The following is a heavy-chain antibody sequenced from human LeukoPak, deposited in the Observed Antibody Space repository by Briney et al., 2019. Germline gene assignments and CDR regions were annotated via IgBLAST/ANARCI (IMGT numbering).Heavy chain of an antibody. CDR3: AKDYCSSTSCYLTRYYFYGMDV. D-gene: IGHD2-2*01. Sequence: GGSLRLSCAASGFTFSSYAMCWVRQAPGKGLEWVSAISGSGGSTYYADSVKGRFTISRDNSKNTLYLQMNSLRAEDTAVYYCAKDYCSSTSCYLTRYYFYGMDVWGQGTTVTVSS. CDR2: ISGSGGST. V-gene: IGHV3-23*01. CDR1: GFTFSSYA. J-gene: IGHJ6*02.